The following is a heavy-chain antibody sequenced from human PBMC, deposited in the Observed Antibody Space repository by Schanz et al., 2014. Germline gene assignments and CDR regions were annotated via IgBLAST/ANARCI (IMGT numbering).Heavy chain of an antibody. CDR1: GYSFTGYY. CDR2: INPNSGGT. V-gene: IGHV1-2*06. J-gene: IGHJ6*02. CDR3: ARVRSEDYYGXXV. Sequence: QVQLVQSGAEVKKPGASVKVSCKASGYSFTGYYMHWVRQAPGLGPEWMGRINPNSGGTKYAQKFQGRVTMTTDTXXSTAYMELSRLRXXXXAVYYCARVRSEDYYGXXVWGQGTTVTVSS.